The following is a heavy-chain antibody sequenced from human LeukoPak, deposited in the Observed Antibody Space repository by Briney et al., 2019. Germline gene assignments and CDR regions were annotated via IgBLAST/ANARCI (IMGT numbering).Heavy chain of an antibody. CDR2: ISGSGGST. Sequence: GGSLRLSCAASGFTFSSYGMSWVRQAPGKGLEWVSAISGSGGSTYYADSVKGRFTISRDNSKNTLYLQMNSLRAEDTALYYCAKDGVLLWFGELYYHYYFDYWGQGTLVTVSS. J-gene: IGHJ4*02. CDR3: AKDGVLLWFGELYYHYYFDY. CDR1: GFTFSSYG. D-gene: IGHD3-10*01. V-gene: IGHV3-23*01.